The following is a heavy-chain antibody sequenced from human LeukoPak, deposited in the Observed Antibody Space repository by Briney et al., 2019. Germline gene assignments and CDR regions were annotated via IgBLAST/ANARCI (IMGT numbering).Heavy chain of an antibody. CDR2: ISYDGSNK. J-gene: IGHJ6*02. Sequence: GGSLRLSCAASGCTFSSYGMHWVRQAPGKGLEWVAVISYDGSNKYYADSVKGRFTISRDNSKNTLYLQMNSLRAEDTAVYYCAKDQTYDSSGYYQTPPGVWGQGTTVTVSS. CDR1: GCTFSSYG. CDR3: AKDQTYDSSGYYQTPPGV. V-gene: IGHV3-30*18. D-gene: IGHD3-22*01.